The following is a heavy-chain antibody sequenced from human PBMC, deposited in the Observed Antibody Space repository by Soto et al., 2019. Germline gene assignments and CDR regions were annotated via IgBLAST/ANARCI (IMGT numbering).Heavy chain of an antibody. J-gene: IGHJ4*02. Sequence: GGSLGLPCAASGFTLSILGFPGFLQAPGKGLEWVAVISSDGSNKYYADSVKGRFTISRDNSKNTLYLQMNSLRAEDTAVYYCVRDNRGGTLDFWGQGTLVTVSS. D-gene: IGHD3-10*01. CDR1: GFTLSILG. CDR2: ISSDGSNK. V-gene: IGHV3-30*03. CDR3: VRDNRGGTLDF.